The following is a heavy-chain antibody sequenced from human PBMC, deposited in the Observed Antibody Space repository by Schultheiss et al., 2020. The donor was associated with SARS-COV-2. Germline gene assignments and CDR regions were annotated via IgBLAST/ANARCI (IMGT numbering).Heavy chain of an antibody. CDR3: ARDPSGGIAAAGPQYYYGMDV. CDR2: INPNSGGT. J-gene: IGHJ6*02. Sequence: ASVKVSCKASGYTFTGYYMHWVRQAPGQGLEWMGWINPNSGGTNYAQKFQGRVTMTRDTSISTAYMELSRLRSDDTAVYYCARDPSGGIAAAGPQYYYGMDVWGQGTTVTVSS. V-gene: IGHV1-2*02. D-gene: IGHD6-13*01. CDR1: GYTFTGYY.